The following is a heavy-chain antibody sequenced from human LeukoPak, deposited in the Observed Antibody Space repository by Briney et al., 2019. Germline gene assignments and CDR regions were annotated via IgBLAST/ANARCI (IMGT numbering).Heavy chain of an antibody. CDR1: GGSFSGYY. J-gene: IGHJ4*02. Sequence: PSETLSLTCAVYGGSFSGYYWSWIRQPPGKGLEWIGEINHSGSTNYNPSLKSRVTISVDASKNQVSLKLSSVTAADTAMYYCARKDGDGWGQGTLVTVSS. V-gene: IGHV4-34*01. CDR3: ARKDGDG. CDR2: INHSGST. D-gene: IGHD5-24*01.